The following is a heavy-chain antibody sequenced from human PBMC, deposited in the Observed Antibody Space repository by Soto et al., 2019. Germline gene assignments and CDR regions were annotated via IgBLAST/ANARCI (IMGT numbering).Heavy chain of an antibody. CDR1: GGSISSSSYY. J-gene: IGHJ4*02. V-gene: IGHV4-39*01. Sequence: SETLSLTCTVSGGSISSSSYYWGWIRQPPGKGLEWIGSIYYSGSTYYNPSLKSRVTISVDTSKNQFSLKLSSVTAADTAVYYCARRVYYYDSSGYYYRGYFDYWGQGTLVTVSS. CDR2: IYYSGST. D-gene: IGHD3-22*01. CDR3: ARRVYYYDSSGYYYRGYFDY.